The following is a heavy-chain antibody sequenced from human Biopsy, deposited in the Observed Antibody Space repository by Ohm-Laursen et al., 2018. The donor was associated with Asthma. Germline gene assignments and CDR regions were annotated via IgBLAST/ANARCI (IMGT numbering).Heavy chain of an antibody. CDR1: GYSLTDLS. CDR3: ASDFPKDYVRYNFQF. D-gene: IGHD4-17*01. J-gene: IGHJ4*02. CDR2: HDHEEGGT. Sequence: ATVKISCKISGYSLTDLSMHWVRQAPGQGLGWMGGHDHEEGGTVNARRFQGRVTMTEDTSTDTAYMELSSLSSDDTAVYYCASDFPKDYVRYNFQFWGQGILVTVSS. V-gene: IGHV1-24*01.